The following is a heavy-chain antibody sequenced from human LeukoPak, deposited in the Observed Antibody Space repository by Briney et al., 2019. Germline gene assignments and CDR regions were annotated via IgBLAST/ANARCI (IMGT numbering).Heavy chain of an antibody. CDR3: ARYNGALDY. J-gene: IGHJ4*02. CDR2: IYYSVTP. D-gene: IGHD1-14*01. Sequence: SETLSLTCTVSGGPISSHYWSWIRQPPGKGLEYTGYIYYSVTPQYNPSLESRVTISLETSKNQLSLRLTSATAADTAVYYCARYNGALDYWGQGTLVTVSS. V-gene: IGHV4-59*11. CDR1: GGPISSHY.